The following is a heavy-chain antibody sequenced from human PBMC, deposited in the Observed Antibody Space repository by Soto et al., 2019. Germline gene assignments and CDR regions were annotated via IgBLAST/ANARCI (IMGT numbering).Heavy chain of an antibody. CDR1: GGTFSICA. V-gene: IGHV1-69*13. Sequence: SVKVSCKASGGTFSICAIIWVRQAPGQGLEWMGGIIPIFGTANYAQKFQGRVTITADESTSTAYMELSRLRSDDTAVYYCAMYSGYDSGLDYWGQGTLVTVSS. J-gene: IGHJ4*02. CDR3: AMYSGYDSGLDY. CDR2: IIPIFGTA. D-gene: IGHD5-12*01.